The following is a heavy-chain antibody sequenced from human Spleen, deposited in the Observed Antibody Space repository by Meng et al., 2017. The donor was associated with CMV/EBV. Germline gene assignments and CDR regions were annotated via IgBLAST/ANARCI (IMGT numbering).Heavy chain of an antibody. CDR3: AKVGDGLWFGELLN. D-gene: IGHD3-10*01. CDR2: IWYDGSNK. Sequence: GESLKISCAASGFTFSTHAMHWVRQAPGKGLEWVAVIWYDGSNKYYADSVKGRFTISRDNSKNTLYLQMNSLRAEDTAVYYCAKVGDGLWFGELLNWGQGTLVTVSS. V-gene: IGHV3-33*06. J-gene: IGHJ4*02. CDR1: GFTFSTHA.